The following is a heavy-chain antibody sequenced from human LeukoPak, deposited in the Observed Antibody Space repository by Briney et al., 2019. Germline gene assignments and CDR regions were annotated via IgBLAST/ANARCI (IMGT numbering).Heavy chain of an antibody. CDR2: INPNSGGT. CDR3: ARDMTDSSGWIDY. D-gene: IGHD6-19*01. V-gene: IGHV1-2*04. J-gene: IGHJ4*02. Sequence: ASVKASCKASGYSFTIYAMHWVRQAPGQGLEWMGWINPNSGGTNYAQKFQGWVTMTRDTSISTAYMELSRLRSDDTAVYYCARDMTDSSGWIDYWGQGTLVTVSS. CDR1: GYSFTIYA.